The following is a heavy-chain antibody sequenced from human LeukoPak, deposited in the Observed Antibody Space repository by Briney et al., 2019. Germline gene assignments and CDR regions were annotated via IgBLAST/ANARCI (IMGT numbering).Heavy chain of an antibody. J-gene: IGHJ4*02. V-gene: IGHV3-23*01. CDR1: VFIFCHYA. Sequence: GGALRLSRAASVFIFCHYAMSWVRQAPRKGLEGVAAICGDHATYHSDSLRGRFTISRDNSKNMLYLQMNGLRAEASAVYYCGKDTQGVRGNFLFEYWGQGTLVTVSS. D-gene: IGHD3-10*01. CDR3: GKDTQGVRGNFLFEY. CDR2: ICGDHAT.